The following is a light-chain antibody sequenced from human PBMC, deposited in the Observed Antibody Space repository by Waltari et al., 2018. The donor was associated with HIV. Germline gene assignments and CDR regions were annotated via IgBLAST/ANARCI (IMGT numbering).Light chain of an antibody. Sequence: QSALTQPASVSGSPGQSITISCAGTSSDVGPYNLVSRYQQHPGKAPKLSVFEVTNGPSGLSSRVSGTKSDNTASLTSYGLQAGDEAEYYCCSYTSSDTWVIGGGTKLTVL. J-gene: IGLJ3*02. V-gene: IGLV2-14*01. CDR1: SSDVGPYNL. CDR3: CSYTSSDTWV. CDR2: EVT.